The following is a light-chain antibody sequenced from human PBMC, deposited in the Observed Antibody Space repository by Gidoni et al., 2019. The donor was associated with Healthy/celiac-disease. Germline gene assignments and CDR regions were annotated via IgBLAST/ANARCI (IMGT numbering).Light chain of an antibody. J-gene: IGKJ2*03. CDR3: QQRSNWPMYS. V-gene: IGKV3-11*01. Sequence: ELVLTQSPATLSLSPGERATLSCRASQSVSSYLACYQQKPGQAPRLLIYDASNRATGIPARFSGSGSGTDFTLTLSSLEPEDFAVYYCQQRSNWPMYSFGQGTKLEIK. CDR2: DAS. CDR1: QSVSSY.